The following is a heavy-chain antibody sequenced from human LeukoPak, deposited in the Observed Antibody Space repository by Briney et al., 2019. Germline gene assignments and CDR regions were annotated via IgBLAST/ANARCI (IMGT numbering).Heavy chain of an antibody. D-gene: IGHD5-24*01. CDR2: IRYDGRNK. J-gene: IGHJ3*02. CDR3: ARDYNGAFDI. V-gene: IGHV3-30*02. Sequence: PGGSLRLSCAASGFTFNNYGMHWVRQAPGKGLEWVAFIRYDGRNKYYADSVKGRFTISRDNSKNTLYLQMNSLRAEDTAVYYCARDYNGAFDIWGQGTMVTVSS. CDR1: GFTFNNYG.